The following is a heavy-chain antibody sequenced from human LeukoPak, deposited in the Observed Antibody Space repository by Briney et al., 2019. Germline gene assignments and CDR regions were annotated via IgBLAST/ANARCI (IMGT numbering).Heavy chain of an antibody. Sequence: GGSLRLSCAASGFTFSSFAMHWVRQGPGKGLEWVAYIRYDGSNKSYADSVKGRFTISRDSSKNTLYLQMNSLRAEDTAVYYCAKDPGAHDKHFDHWGQGTLVTV. CDR1: GFTFSSFA. J-gene: IGHJ4*02. CDR2: IRYDGSNK. D-gene: IGHD3-10*01. V-gene: IGHV3-30*02. CDR3: AKDPGAHDKHFDH.